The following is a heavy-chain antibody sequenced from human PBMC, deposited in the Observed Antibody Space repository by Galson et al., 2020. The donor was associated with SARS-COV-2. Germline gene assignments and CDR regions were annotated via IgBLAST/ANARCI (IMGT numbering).Heavy chain of an antibody. V-gene: IGHV4-59*01. CDR2: IYYSGST. CDR3: ARDSDYGDYQLENFHHYYYVMDV. D-gene: IGHD4-17*01. CDR1: GGSISSYY. J-gene: IGHJ6*02. Sequence: ASETLSLTCTVSGGSISSYYWSWIRQPPGKGLEWIGYIYYSGSTNYNPSLKSRVPISVDTSKNQFSLKLSPVTAADTAVYYCARDSDYGDYQLENFHHYYYVMDVWGQGTTVTVSS.